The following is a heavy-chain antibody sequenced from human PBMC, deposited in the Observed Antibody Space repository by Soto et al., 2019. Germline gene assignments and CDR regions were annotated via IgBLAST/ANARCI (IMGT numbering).Heavy chain of an antibody. J-gene: IGHJ3*02. CDR2: ISGSGGST. Sequence: GGSLRLSCAASGFTFSSYAMSWVRQAPGKGLEWVSAISGSGGSTYYADSVKGRFTISRDNSKNTLYLQRNSLRAEDTAVYYCANDPLNDYYDSSGYPRDDAFDIWGQGTMVTVSS. CDR3: ANDPLNDYYDSSGYPRDDAFDI. V-gene: IGHV3-23*01. CDR1: GFTFSSYA. D-gene: IGHD3-22*01.